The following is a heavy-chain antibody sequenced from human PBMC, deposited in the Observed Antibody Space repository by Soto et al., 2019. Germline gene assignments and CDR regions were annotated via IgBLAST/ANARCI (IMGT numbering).Heavy chain of an antibody. J-gene: IGHJ6*02. CDR2: INPSSGST. Sequence: ASVKVSCKASGYTFTIYYMHWVRQAPGQGLEWMGIINPSSGSTSYAQKFQGWVTMTRDTSISTAYMELSRLRSDDTAVYYCARGVDTAVYYYYYGMDVWGQGTTVTVSS. CDR1: GYTFTIYY. D-gene: IGHD5-18*01. V-gene: IGHV1-2*04. CDR3: ARGVDTAVYYYYYGMDV.